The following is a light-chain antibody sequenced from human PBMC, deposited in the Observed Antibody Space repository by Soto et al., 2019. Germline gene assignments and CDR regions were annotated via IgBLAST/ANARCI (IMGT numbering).Light chain of an antibody. J-gene: IGKJ2*01. CDR2: GAS. V-gene: IGKV3-20*01. Sequence: EIVLTQSPGTLSLSPGERATLSCRASQSVSSSYLAWYQQKPGQAPRLLIYGASSRATGIPDRFSGSGSGTEFPLTISRLEPEDFAVYYCQQYGSSPTYTFGQGTKLEIK. CDR1: QSVSSSY. CDR3: QQYGSSPTYT.